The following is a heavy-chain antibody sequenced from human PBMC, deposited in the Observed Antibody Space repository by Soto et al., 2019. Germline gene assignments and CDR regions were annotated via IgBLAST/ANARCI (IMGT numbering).Heavy chain of an antibody. CDR3: ARQEGDSSGWPGPYYFDY. D-gene: IGHD6-19*01. V-gene: IGHV5-51*01. Sequence: LGESLKISCKGSGYSFTSYWIGWVRQMPGKGLEWMGIIYPGDSDTRYSPSFQGQVTISADKSISTAYLQWSSLKASDTAMYYCARQEGDSSGWPGPYYFDYWGQGTLVTVSS. J-gene: IGHJ4*02. CDR2: IYPGDSDT. CDR1: GYSFTSYW.